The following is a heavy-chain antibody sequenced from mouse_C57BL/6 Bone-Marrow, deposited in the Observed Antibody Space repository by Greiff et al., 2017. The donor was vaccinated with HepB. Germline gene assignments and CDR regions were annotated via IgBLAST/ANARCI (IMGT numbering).Heavy chain of an antibody. CDR3: ARPFVWYFDV. J-gene: IGHJ1*03. Sequence: EVQLQESGGGLVQPGGSLKLSCAASGFTFSDYYMYWVRQTPEKRLEWVAYISNGGGSTYYPDTVKGRFTISRDNAKNTLYLQMSRLKSEDTAMYYCARPFVWYFDVWGTGTTVTVSS. CDR1: GFTFSDYY. CDR2: ISNGGGST. V-gene: IGHV5-12*01.